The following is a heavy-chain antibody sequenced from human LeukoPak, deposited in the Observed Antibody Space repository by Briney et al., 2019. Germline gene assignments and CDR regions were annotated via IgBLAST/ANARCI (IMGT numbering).Heavy chain of an antibody. J-gene: IGHJ4*02. V-gene: IGHV3-23*01. CDR2: ISSDGGRT. Sequence: GWSLRLSCAASGFTFSSFAMTWGRQAPGKGLECVSSISSDGGRTHYADSVKGRFTISRDNSKSTLYLQMDSLRADDTAVYYCAKGPSYSSGGGGNWGQGTPVTVSA. D-gene: IGHD6-6*01. CDR1: GFTFSSFA. CDR3: AKGPSYSSGGGGN.